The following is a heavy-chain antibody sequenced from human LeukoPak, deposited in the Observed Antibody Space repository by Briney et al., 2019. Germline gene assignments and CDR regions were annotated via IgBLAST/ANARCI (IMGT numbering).Heavy chain of an antibody. CDR3: ARLLAGCPGGRCRAHFDX. Sequence: SETLSLTCSVPGDSINSNYWSWMRQPPGKGLEWIGYIYYGGSTNYNPSLKSRFRMSVDTSKNQFSLNLSSVTAADTAVYHCARLLAGCPGGRCRAHFDXXGQGTXVTVS. CDR2: IYYGGST. V-gene: IGHV4-59*01. CDR1: GDSINSNY. J-gene: IGHJ4*02. D-gene: IGHD2-15*01.